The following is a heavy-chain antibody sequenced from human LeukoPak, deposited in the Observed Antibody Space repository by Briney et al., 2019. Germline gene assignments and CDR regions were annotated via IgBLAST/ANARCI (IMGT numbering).Heavy chain of an antibody. CDR1: GFAFSTYW. CDR3: ARGAAITAGIDF. J-gene: IGHJ4*02. D-gene: IGHD6-19*01. CDR2: INPEGAST. Sequence: GGSLRLSCTASGFAFSTYWMFWVRQAPGKGLVWVSQINPEGASTTYGDPAKGRFTASRDNAKNALHLQMNSLRVDDTAVYYCARGAAITAGIDFWGQGTLVTASS. V-gene: IGHV3-74*01.